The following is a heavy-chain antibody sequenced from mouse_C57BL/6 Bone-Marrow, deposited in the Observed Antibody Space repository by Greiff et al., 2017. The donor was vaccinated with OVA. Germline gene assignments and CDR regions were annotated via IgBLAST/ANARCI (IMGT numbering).Heavy chain of an antibody. CDR1: GLNIKEAY. D-gene: IGHD1-1*01. V-gene: IGHV14-4*01. CDR3: TYYYGSSPDY. CDR2: IDPENGDT. J-gene: IGHJ2*01. Sequence: QLQQPGAELVRPGASAKFSCPASGLNIKEAYMPGVKQRPEQGLGWMGWIDPENGDTEYASKFQGKATITADTSSNTAYLQLSSLTSEDTAVYYCTYYYGSSPDYWGQGTTLTVSS.